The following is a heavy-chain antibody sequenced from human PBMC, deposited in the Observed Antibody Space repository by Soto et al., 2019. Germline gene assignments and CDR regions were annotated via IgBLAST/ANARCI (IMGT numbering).Heavy chain of an antibody. J-gene: IGHJ4*02. Sequence: EVQLVESGGGLVQPGGSLRLSCAASGFTFSTYWMHWVRQVPGKGLVWVSRVNPDGTTTNXXXSVKGRFTISRDNAKXTXXXQXNSLRVDDXAVYFCARDLAGVDDSWGQVTLVTVSS. V-gene: IGHV3-74*01. CDR3: ARDLAGVDDS. CDR1: GFTFSTYW. D-gene: IGHD7-27*01. CDR2: VNPDGTTT.